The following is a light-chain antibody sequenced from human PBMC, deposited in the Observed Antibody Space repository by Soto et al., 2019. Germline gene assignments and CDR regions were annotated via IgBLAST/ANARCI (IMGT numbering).Light chain of an antibody. Sequence: DIQMTQSPSSVSASVGDRVTITCRASQGISSWLAWYQQKPGKAPKLLIYAASSLQSGVPSRFSGSGSATDFPLTNKRQQHDDSATYYCQQGASFPITFGQGTRLEIK. J-gene: IGKJ5*01. V-gene: IGKV1-12*01. CDR1: QGISSW. CDR2: AAS. CDR3: QQGASFPIT.